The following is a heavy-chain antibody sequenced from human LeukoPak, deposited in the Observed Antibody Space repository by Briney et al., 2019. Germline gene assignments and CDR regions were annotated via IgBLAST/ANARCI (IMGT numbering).Heavy chain of an antibody. D-gene: IGHD3-16*02. CDR1: GFTFSSYS. Sequence: PGGSLRLSCAASGFTFSSYSMNWVRQAPGKGLEWVSYISSSSSTIYYADSVKGRFTISRDNAKNSLYLQMNSLRAEDTAVYYCARDLNDYVWGSYRYRAFDYWGQGTLVTVSS. V-gene: IGHV3-48*01. J-gene: IGHJ4*02. CDR3: ARDLNDYVWGSYRYRAFDY. CDR2: ISSSSSTI.